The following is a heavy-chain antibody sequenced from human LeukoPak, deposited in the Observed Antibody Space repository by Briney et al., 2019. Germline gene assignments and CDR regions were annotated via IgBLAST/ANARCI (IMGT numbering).Heavy chain of an antibody. CDR3: ARDPPPQLLWFGESQGGFDP. J-gene: IGHJ5*02. CDR1: GGSISSSNW. V-gene: IGHV4-4*02. Sequence: SGTLSLTCAVSGGSISSSNWWSWVRQPPGKGLEWIGEIYHSGSTNYNPSLKSRVTISVDKSKNQFSLKLSSVSAADTAVYYCARDPPPQLLWFGESQGGFDPWGQGTLVTVSP. CDR2: IYHSGST. D-gene: IGHD3-10*01.